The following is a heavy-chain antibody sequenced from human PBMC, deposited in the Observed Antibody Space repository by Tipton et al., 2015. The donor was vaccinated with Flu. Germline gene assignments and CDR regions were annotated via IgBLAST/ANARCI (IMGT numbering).Heavy chain of an antibody. V-gene: IGHV3-33*01. CDR2: IYSDGITI. Sequence: SLRLSCAASGFRVSSYCMHWVRQAPGKGLEWVTIIYSDGITIYYANFVKGRFTVTRHNSKRTVPQQMNRLSADDTAVYYSTGDYSDNDGSDAFRKWCQVTRVTVS. CDR1: GFRVSSYC. J-gene: IGHJ3*01. D-gene: IGHD3-22*01. CDR3: TGDYSDNDGSDAFRK.